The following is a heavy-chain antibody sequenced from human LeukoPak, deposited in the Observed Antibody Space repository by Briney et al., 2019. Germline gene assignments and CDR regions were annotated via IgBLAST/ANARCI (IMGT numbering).Heavy chain of an antibody. CDR2: IYYSGST. Sequence: SETLSLTCTVSGGSISSSSYYWGWIRQPPGKGLEWIGSIYYSGSTYYNPSLKSRVTISVDTSKNQFSLKLSSVTAADTAVYYCAREAPQPLQLWYYYFDYWGQGTLVTVSS. D-gene: IGHD5-18*01. J-gene: IGHJ4*02. CDR1: GGSISSSSYY. CDR3: AREAPQPLQLWYYYFDY. V-gene: IGHV4-39*07.